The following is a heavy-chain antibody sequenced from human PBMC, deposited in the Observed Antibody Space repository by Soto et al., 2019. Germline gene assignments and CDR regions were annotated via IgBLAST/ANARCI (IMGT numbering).Heavy chain of an antibody. CDR1: GSSVSDGSFY. J-gene: IGHJ5*02. D-gene: IGHD2-15*01. Sequence: SETLSLTCTVSGSSVSDGSFYWTWIRQPPGKGLEWIGYFYYGGSADYNPSLKSRVTISVDTSKNQFSLKLKSVTAADTAVYYCARVGSGGFFNWFDPWGQGTLVTVSS. CDR3: ARVGSGGFFNWFDP. V-gene: IGHV4-61*01. CDR2: FYYGGSA.